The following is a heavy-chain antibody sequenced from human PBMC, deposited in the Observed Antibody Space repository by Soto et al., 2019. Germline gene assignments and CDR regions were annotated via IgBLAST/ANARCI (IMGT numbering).Heavy chain of an antibody. CDR1: GDSISSSNW. D-gene: IGHD1-26*01. CDR3: ARVQGPGGPTQAPWDSSVDP. Sequence: QVQLQESGPGLVKPSGTLSLSCTVSGDSISSSNWWSWVRQPPGKGLEWIGQIYHSGSTNYNPSLQSRVTRSLAKSKRQSSLKLSSVAAAHPAVYYCARVQGPGGPTQAPWDSSVDPWGQGTLVTVSS. V-gene: IGHV4-4*02. J-gene: IGHJ5*02. CDR2: IYHSGST.